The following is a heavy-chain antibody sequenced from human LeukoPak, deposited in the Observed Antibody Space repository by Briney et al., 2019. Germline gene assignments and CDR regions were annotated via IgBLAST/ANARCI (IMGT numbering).Heavy chain of an antibody. V-gene: IGHV1-18*01. J-gene: IGHJ3*02. D-gene: IGHD1-26*01. CDR1: GYTFTSYG. CDR3: ARDAQWEPTNDAFDI. CDR2: ISAYNGNT. Sequence: RASVKVSCKASGYTFTSYGISWVRQAPGQGLEWMGWISAYNGNTNYAQKLQGRVTMTTDTSTGTAYMELRSLRSDDTAVYYCARDAQWEPTNDAFDIWGQGTMVTVSS.